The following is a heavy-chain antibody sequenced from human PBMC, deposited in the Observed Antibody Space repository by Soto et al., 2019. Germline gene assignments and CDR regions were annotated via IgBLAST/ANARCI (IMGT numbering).Heavy chain of an antibody. CDR1: GFTFSSYA. CDR2: ISGTGRVT. Sequence: GGSLRLSCAVSGFTFSSYAMSWVRQAPGKGPEWVSGISGTGRVTNYAESVKGRFTISRDNPKNTRYLQMNSLRAEDTAVYYCARDKQPHGSGSYPPDYWGQGTLVTVSS. V-gene: IGHV3-23*01. J-gene: IGHJ4*02. CDR3: ARDKQPHGSGSYPPDY. D-gene: IGHD3-10*01.